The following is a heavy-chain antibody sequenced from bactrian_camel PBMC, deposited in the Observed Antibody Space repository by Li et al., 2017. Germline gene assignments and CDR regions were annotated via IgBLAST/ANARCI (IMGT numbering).Heavy chain of an antibody. CDR2: IHSGGGST. CDR3: PGPDSRY. Sequence: VQLVESGGGLVQPGGSLRLSCAASGFTFSAYAMSWVRQAPGRGLEWVSTIHSGGGSTYYADHVKGRFTISRDNAKNTLYLQLNSLKTEDTAMYYCPGPDSRYWGQGTQVTVS. V-gene: IGHV3S31*01. CDR1: GFTFSAYA. J-gene: IGHJ6*01.